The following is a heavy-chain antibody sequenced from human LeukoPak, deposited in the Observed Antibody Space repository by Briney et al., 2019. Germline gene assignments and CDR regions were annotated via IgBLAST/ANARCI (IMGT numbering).Heavy chain of an antibody. J-gene: IGHJ6*03. CDR3: AKDLGSSWYVNGYYYYYYMDV. Sequence: GGSLRLSCAASGFTFDDYTMHWVRQAPGKGLERVSLISWDGGSTYYADSVKGRFTISRDNSKNSLYLQMNSLRTEDTALYYCAKDLGSSWYVNGYYYYYYMDVWGKGTTVTVSS. V-gene: IGHV3-43*01. CDR1: GFTFDDYT. D-gene: IGHD6-13*01. CDR2: ISWDGGST.